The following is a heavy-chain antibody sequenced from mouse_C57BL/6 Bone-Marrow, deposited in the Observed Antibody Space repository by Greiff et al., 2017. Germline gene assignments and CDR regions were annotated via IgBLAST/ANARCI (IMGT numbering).Heavy chain of an antibody. CDR3: ARLGYRDAMDY. V-gene: IGHV5-15*01. CDR2: ISNLAYSI. CDR1: GFTFSDYG. D-gene: IGHD2-14*01. Sequence: EVKVEESGGGLVQPGGSLKLSCAASGFTFSDYGMAWVRQAPRKGPEWVAVISNLAYSIYYADTVTGRFTISRENAKNTLYLEMSSLRSEDTAMDYGARLGYRDAMDYWGKGTSVTVSS. J-gene: IGHJ4*01.